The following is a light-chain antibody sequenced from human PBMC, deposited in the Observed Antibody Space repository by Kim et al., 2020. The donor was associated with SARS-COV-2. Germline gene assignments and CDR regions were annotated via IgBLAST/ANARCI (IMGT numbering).Light chain of an antibody. CDR2: KDS. CDR1: VLAKKY. CDR3: YSAADNNQDWV. Sequence: SYELTQPSSVSVSPGQTARITCSGDVLAKKYARWFQQKPGQAPVLVIYKDSERPSGIPERFSGSSSGTTVTLTISGAQVEDEADYYCYSAADNNQDWVFGGGTQLTVL. J-gene: IGLJ3*02. V-gene: IGLV3-27*01.